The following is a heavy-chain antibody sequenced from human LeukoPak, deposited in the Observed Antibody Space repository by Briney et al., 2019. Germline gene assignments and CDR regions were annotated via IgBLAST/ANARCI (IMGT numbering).Heavy chain of an antibody. CDR2: IYYSGST. CDR3: ARDEGRTPTAFDI. V-gene: IGHV4-31*03. Sequence: SETLSLTCTVSGGSISSGGYYWSWIRQHPGKGLEWIGYIYYSGSTYYNPSLKSRVTISVDTSKNQFSLKLSSVTAADTAVYYCARDEGRTPTAFDIWGQGTMVTVSS. J-gene: IGHJ3*02. D-gene: IGHD2-2*01. CDR1: GGSISSGGYY.